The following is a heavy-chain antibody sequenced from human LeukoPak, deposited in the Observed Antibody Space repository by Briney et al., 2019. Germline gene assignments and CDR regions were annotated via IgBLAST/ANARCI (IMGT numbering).Heavy chain of an antibody. J-gene: IGHJ4*02. Sequence: SSQTLSLTCTVSGGSISSGSYYWSWIRQSPGKGLEWIGRIYTSGSTNYNPSLKSRVTMSVDTSKNQFSLKLSSVTAADTAVYYCARGAQDYYDILTGYLYPFDYWGQGILVTVSS. D-gene: IGHD3-9*01. CDR2: IYTSGST. V-gene: IGHV4-61*02. CDR1: GGSISSGSYY. CDR3: ARGAQDYYDILTGYLYPFDY.